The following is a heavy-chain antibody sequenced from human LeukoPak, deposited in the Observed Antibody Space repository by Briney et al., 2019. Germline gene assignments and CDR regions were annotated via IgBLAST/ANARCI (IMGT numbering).Heavy chain of an antibody. Sequence: GGSLRLSCAASGFTFSAYSMTWVRQAPGRGLEWVANIGQDGIETFYVDSVKGRFTISRDNAKNLVYLQMNSLRVEDTTVYYCTSPGAASGDKNYYDLWGRGTLVIVSS. CDR2: IGQDGIET. D-gene: IGHD6-13*01. CDR1: GFTFSAYS. CDR3: TSPGAASGDKNYYDL. V-gene: IGHV3-7*01. J-gene: IGHJ2*01.